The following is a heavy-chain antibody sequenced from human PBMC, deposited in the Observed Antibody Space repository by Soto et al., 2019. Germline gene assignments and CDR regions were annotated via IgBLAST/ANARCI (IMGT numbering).Heavy chain of an antibody. CDR3: VKPPVITASYYYYDMDV. CDR2: ISGSGIST. J-gene: IGHJ6*02. Sequence: GGSLRLSCAASGFTFSTYPMSWVRQAPGKGLEWVSGISGSGISTYYTDSVKGRFTISRDNSKNTVFLQMNSLRDEDTAVYYCVKPPVITASYYYYDMDVWGQGTTVTAP. V-gene: IGHV3-23*01. D-gene: IGHD4-4*01. CDR1: GFTFSTYP.